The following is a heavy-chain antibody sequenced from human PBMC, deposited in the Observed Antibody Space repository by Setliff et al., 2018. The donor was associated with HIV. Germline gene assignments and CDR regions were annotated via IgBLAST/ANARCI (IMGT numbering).Heavy chain of an antibody. CDR2: INAGNGNT. J-gene: IGHJ3*02. D-gene: IGHD2-2*01. CDR3: ARLPSAAMWGGGAFDI. Sequence: ASVKVSCKGSGYTFTSYPIHWVRQAPGQRLEWMGWINAGNGNTKYSQRFQSRVTITRDTSASTAYMELSSLRFEDTVVYYCARLPSAAMWGGGAFDIWGQGTMVTVS. CDR1: GYTFTSYP. V-gene: IGHV1-3*01.